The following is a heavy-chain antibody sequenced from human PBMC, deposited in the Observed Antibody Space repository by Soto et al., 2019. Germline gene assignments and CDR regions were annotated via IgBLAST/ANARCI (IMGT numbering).Heavy chain of an antibody. D-gene: IGHD1-26*01. J-gene: IGHJ4*02. CDR2: VSGGGDGT. V-gene: IGHV3-23*01. Sequence: GGSLRLSCAASGFTFFHYAMTWVRQTPGKGLEWVSTVSGGGDGTYYADSVKGRFTISRDNSRNTLYLQMNSLRAEDTAVYYCARDGVGGTAYFGYFDYWGQGTLVTVSS. CDR1: GFTFFHYA. CDR3: ARDGVGGTAYFGYFDY.